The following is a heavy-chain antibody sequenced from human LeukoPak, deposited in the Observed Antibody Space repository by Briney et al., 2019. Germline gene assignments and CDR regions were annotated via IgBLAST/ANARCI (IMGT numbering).Heavy chain of an antibody. D-gene: IGHD3-10*01. Sequence: PGRSLRLSCTASGFTLCDYAMRWVRQAPGKGLEWVGFIRSKSSGGTTEYAASVKGRFTSSRDDSKSIAYLQMNSLRTDDTAVYYGTRGDGSGSGWGQGTLVTVSS. J-gene: IGHJ4*02. CDR1: GFTLCDYA. V-gene: IGHV3-49*04. CDR2: IRSKSSGGTT. CDR3: TRGDGSGSG.